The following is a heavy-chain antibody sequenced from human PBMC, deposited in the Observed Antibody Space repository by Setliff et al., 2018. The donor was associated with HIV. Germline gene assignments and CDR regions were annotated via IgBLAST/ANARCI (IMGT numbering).Heavy chain of an antibody. CDR2: ISYGGGLK. CDR3: AKDRVGNCINGVCYTPDY. D-gene: IGHD2-8*01. CDR1: GFTFSSYE. J-gene: IGHJ4*02. V-gene: IGHV3-30*04. Sequence: PGGSLRLSCAASGFTFSSYEFNWVRQAPGKGLEWVAVISYGGGLKLYADSVKGRFTISRDNSKKTLYLQMNSLRAEDTAVYYCAKDRVGNCINGVCYTPDYWGQGTLVTVSS.